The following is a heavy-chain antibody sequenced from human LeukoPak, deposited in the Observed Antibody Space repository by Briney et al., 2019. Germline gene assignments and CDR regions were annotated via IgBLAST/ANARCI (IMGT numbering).Heavy chain of an antibody. J-gene: IGHJ3*02. Sequence: GGSLRLSCVASGFTFTTYGMHWVRQAPGKGLEWVAVIWSDGINRFYADSVKGRFTFSRDNSKNTLSLQMDSLRVEDTAVYYCVKERGPFDAFDIWGHGTVVTVSS. V-gene: IGHV3-33*06. CDR2: IWSDGINR. CDR3: VKERGPFDAFDI. CDR1: GFTFTTYG.